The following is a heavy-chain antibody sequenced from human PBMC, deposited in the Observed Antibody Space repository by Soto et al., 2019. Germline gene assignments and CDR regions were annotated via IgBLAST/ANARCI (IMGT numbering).Heavy chain of an antibody. CDR3: AKGGGATMYYFDY. V-gene: IGHV3-30*18. CDR1: GFTFSSYG. D-gene: IGHD1-26*01. J-gene: IGHJ4*02. CDR2: ISYDGSNK. Sequence: GGSLRLSCAASGFTFSSYGMHWVRQAPGKGLEWVAVISYDGSNKYYADSVKGRFTISRDNSKNTLYLQMNSLRAEDTAVYYCAKGGGATMYYFDYWGQGTLVTVSS.